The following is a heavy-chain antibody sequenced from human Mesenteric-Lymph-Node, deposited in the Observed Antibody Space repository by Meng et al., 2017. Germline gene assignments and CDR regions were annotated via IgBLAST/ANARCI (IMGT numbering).Heavy chain of an antibody. CDR3: ARDDGQRTVDY. Sequence: GESLKISCAASGFTFSSYWMSWVRQAPGKGLEWVANINRDGSDIYYVDSVEGRFTVSRDNAKNTLYLEMNSLRVEDTAIYYCARDDGQRTVDYWGQGTLVTVSS. J-gene: IGHJ4*02. D-gene: IGHD1-1*01. V-gene: IGHV3-7*01. CDR1: GFTFSSYW. CDR2: INRDGSDI.